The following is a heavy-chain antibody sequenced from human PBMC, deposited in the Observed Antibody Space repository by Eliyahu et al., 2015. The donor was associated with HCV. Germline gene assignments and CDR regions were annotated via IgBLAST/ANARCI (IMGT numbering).Heavy chain of an antibody. V-gene: IGHV3-74*01. CDR3: TRGSDS. CDR1: GFTFSNSW. J-gene: IGHJ4*02. Sequence: EVQLVESGGGLVQPGGSLXLSCAASGFTFSNSWXYWVRQAPGKGLVWVSRINYDGSTTGYADSVKGRFTVSRDNAKNTLDLQMNSLRTEDTAVYYCTRGSDSWGQGTLVTVSS. CDR2: INYDGSTT.